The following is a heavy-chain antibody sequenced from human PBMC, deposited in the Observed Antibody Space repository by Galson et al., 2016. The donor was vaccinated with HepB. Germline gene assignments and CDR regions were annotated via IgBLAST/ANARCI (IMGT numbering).Heavy chain of an antibody. V-gene: IGHV3-64D*06. J-gene: IGHJ3*02. CDR2: INSNGGRT. CDR3: VKEGYQELSDGAFAI. CDR1: GFTFSSYS. Sequence: SLRLSCAASGFTFSSYSMHWVRQAPGKGLEYVSGINSNGGRTYYTDPVKGRFTLSRDNSKNTVYLQMSSLRIEDTAVYFCVKEGYQELSDGAFAIWGQGTMVTVSS. D-gene: IGHD2-2*01.